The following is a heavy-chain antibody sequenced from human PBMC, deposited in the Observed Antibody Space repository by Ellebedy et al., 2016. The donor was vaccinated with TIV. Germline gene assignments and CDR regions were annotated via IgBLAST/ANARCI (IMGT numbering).Heavy chain of an antibody. CDR1: GGTFSSYA. Sequence: SVKVSXXASGGTFSSYAISWVRQAPGQGLEWMGGIIPIFGTANYAQKFQGRVTITADESTSTAYMELSSLRSEDTAVYYCARGGFDSSGYFKSKYWYFDLWGRGTLVTVSS. CDR3: ARGGFDSSGYFKSKYWYFDL. CDR2: IIPIFGTA. V-gene: IGHV1-69*13. D-gene: IGHD3-22*01. J-gene: IGHJ2*01.